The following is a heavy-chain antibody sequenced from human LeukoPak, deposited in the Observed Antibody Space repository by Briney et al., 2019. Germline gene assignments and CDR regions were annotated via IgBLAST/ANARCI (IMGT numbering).Heavy chain of an antibody. Sequence: GASVKVSCKASGYTFTSYGISWVRQAPGQGLGWMGWISAYNGNTNYAQKLQGRVTMTTDTSTSTAYMELRSLRSDDTAVYYCRAGVATAMSRKDAFDISGQGTMVTVSS. CDR3: RAGVATAMSRKDAFDI. CDR1: GYTFTSYG. D-gene: IGHD5-18*01. V-gene: IGHV1-18*01. CDR2: ISAYNGNT. J-gene: IGHJ3*02.